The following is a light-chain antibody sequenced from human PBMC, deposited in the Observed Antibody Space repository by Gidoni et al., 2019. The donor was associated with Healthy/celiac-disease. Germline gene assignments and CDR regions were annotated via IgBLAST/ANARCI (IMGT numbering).Light chain of an antibody. V-gene: IGLV1-44*01. CDR2: SNN. J-gene: IGLJ2*01. CDR1: SSNVGSNT. CDR3: AAWDDSLNGPV. Sequence: LLPQPHPAPAPPGQGVTISCPGSSSNVGSNTVNWDHQLPGAAPKLLMYSNNRRPSGVPDRFSGSKSGASASLAISGLQSEDEADYYCAAWDDSLNGPVFGGGTKLTVL.